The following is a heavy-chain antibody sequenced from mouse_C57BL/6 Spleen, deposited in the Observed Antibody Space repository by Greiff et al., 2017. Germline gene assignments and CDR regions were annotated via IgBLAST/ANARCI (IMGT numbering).Heavy chain of an antibody. Sequence: VQLQQPGAELVKPGASVKLSCKASGYTFTSYWITWVKQRPGQGLEWIGDIYPGSGSTTFNEKFKSKATLTVDTSSSTAYMQLSSLPSEDSAVYYCARGDYYCPFDDWGQGTTLTVSS. V-gene: IGHV1-55*01. D-gene: IGHD1-1*01. CDR3: ARGDYYCPFDD. CDR2: IYPGSGST. J-gene: IGHJ2*01. CDR1: GYTFTSYW.